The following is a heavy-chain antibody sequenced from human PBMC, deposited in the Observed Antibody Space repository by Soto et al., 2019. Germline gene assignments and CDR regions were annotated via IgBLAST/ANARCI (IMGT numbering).Heavy chain of an antibody. CDR2: INAGNGNT. J-gene: IGHJ4*02. Sequence: QVQLVQSGAEVKKPGASVKVSCKASGYTFTSYAMHWVRQAPGQRLEWMGWINAGNGNTKYSQKFQGRVTITRGTSASTAYMELSSLRSEDTAVYYCASLHPKSGTASGYFDYWGQGTLVTVSS. V-gene: IGHV1-3*01. CDR3: ASLHPKSGTASGYFDY. D-gene: IGHD2-2*01. CDR1: GYTFTSYA.